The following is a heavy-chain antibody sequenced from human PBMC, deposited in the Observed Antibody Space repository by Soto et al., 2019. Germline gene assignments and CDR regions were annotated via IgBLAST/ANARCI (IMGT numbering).Heavy chain of an antibody. CDR2: IGIGSSTK. CDR3: ARDQLYYNDISGRPLNAFDV. V-gene: IGHV3-48*01. D-gene: IGHD3-22*01. CDR1: GVTFRNYG. J-gene: IGHJ3*01. Sequence: PGGSLRLSCAASGVTFRNYGMNWVRQAPGKGLEWVSYIGIGSSTKYYADSVKGRFTISRDNAKNSLYLQMNSLRAEDTAVYYCARDQLYYNDISGRPLNAFDVXXXGTMVT.